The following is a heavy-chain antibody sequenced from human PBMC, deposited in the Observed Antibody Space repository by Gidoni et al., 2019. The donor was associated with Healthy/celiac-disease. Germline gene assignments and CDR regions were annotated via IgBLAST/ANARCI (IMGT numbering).Heavy chain of an antibody. Sequence: QVQLVQSGAEVKKPGSSVKVSCKASGGTFSSYAISWVRQAPGQGLEWMGRIIPILGIANYAQKFPGRVTITADKSTSTAYMELSSLRSEDTAVYYCARYERAGGTGFDPWGQGTLVTVSS. CDR1: GGTFSSYA. J-gene: IGHJ5*02. V-gene: IGHV1-69*04. CDR2: IIPILGIA. D-gene: IGHD2-8*02. CDR3: ARYERAGGTGFDP.